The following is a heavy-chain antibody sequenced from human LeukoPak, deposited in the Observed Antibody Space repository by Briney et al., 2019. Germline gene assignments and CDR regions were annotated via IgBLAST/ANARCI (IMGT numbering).Heavy chain of an antibody. V-gene: IGHV4-59*01. J-gene: IGHJ4*02. Sequence: SETPSLTCTVSGGSISSYYWSWIRQPPGKGLEWIGYIYYSGSTNYNPSLKSRVTIYLDTSKSQFSLKLRSVTAADTAVYYCASIYSSGYYPIGYWGQGTLVTVSS. D-gene: IGHD6-19*01. CDR3: ASIYSSGYYPIGY. CDR1: GGSISSYY. CDR2: IYYSGST.